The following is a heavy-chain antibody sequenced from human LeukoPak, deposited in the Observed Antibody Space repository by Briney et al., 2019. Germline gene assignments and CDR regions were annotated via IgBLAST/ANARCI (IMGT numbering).Heavy chain of an antibody. V-gene: IGHV4-39*01. Sequence: PSETLSLTRTVPGGSISSSSFYWGWLRQPPGKGLEWIGSIYYSGSTYYNPSLKSRVTISVDTSKNQFSLKLSSVTAADTAVYYCARRFYDSSGYPSWAWGQGTLVTVSS. CDR3: ARRFYDSSGYPSWA. J-gene: IGHJ5*02. CDR2: IYYSGST. CDR1: GGSISSSSFY. D-gene: IGHD3-22*01.